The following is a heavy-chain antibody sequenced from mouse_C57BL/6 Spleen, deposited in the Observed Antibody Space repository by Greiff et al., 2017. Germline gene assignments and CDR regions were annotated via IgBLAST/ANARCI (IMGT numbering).Heavy chain of an antibody. Sequence: VQLQQSGPELVKPGASVKISCKASGYSFTGYYMNWVKQSPEKSLEWIGEINPSTGGTTYNQKFKAKATLTVDKSSSTAYMQLKSLTSEDSAVYDCAREDYSNSYLDYWGQGTTLTVSS. CDR1: GYSFTGYY. CDR2: INPSTGGT. CDR3: AREDYSNSYLDY. D-gene: IGHD2-5*01. J-gene: IGHJ2*01. V-gene: IGHV1-42*01.